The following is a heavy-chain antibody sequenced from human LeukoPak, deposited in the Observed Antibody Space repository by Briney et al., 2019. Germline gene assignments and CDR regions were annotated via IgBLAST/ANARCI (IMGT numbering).Heavy chain of an antibody. CDR3: ARDGGHFDY. D-gene: IGHD4-23*01. J-gene: IGHJ4*02. V-gene: IGHV3-21*01. CDR2: ISSSSSYI. Sequence: PGGSLGLSCAASGFTFTDYWLDWVRQAPGKGLEWVSSISSSSSYIYYADSVKGRFTISRDNAKNSLYLQMNSLRAEDTAVYYCARDGGHFDYWGQGTLVTVSS. CDR1: GFTFTDYW.